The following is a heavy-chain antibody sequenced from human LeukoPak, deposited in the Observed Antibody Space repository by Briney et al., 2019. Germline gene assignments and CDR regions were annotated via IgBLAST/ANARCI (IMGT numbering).Heavy chain of an antibody. D-gene: IGHD3-3*01. CDR1: GGSISSGDYY. CDR2: IYYSGST. Sequence: PSETLSLTCTVSGGSISSGDYYWSWIRQPPGKGLEWIGYIYYSGSTNYNPSLKSRVTISVDTPKNQFSLKLSSVTAADTAVYCCAGSFYDFWSGLSSWFDPWGQGTLVTVSS. V-gene: IGHV4-30-4*01. J-gene: IGHJ5*02. CDR3: AGSFYDFWSGLSSWFDP.